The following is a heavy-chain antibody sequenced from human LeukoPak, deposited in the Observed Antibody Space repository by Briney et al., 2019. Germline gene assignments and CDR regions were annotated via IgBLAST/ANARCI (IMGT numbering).Heavy chain of an antibody. CDR2: ISGSGGST. Sequence: GGSLRPSCAASGFTFSSYAMSWVRQAPGKGLEWVSAISGSGGSTYYADSVKGRFTISRDNSKNTLYLQMNSLRAEDTAVYYCAKDSPYYYDSSGYSDYWGQGTLVTVSS. D-gene: IGHD3-22*01. CDR3: AKDSPYYYDSSGYSDY. CDR1: GFTFSSYA. J-gene: IGHJ4*02. V-gene: IGHV3-23*01.